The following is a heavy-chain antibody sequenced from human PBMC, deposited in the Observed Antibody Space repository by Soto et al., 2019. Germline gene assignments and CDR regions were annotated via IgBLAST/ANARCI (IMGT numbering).Heavy chain of an antibody. Sequence: QVQLVQSGAEVKKPGASVKVSCKASGYTFTSYGISWVRQAPGQGLEWMGWISAYNGNTNYAQKLQGRVTMTTDTSTSTAYIELRSLRSDDTAVYYCVRGQHSCVGVVIPSAYYMDVWGKGTTVTVSS. CDR3: VRGQHSCVGVVIPSAYYMDV. CDR2: ISAYNGNT. CDR1: GYTFTSYG. J-gene: IGHJ6*03. D-gene: IGHD3-3*01. V-gene: IGHV1-18*01.